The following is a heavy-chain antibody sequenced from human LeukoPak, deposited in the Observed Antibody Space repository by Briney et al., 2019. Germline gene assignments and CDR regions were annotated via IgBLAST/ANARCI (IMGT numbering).Heavy chain of an antibody. CDR1: GYTFTGYY. J-gene: IGHJ4*02. CDR3: ARDRQGAFDY. CDR2: INPNNGGT. V-gene: IGHV1-2*02. D-gene: IGHD1-26*01. Sequence: ASVKVSCKASGYTFTGYYMHWVRQAPGQGLEWMGWINPNNGGTIYAQKFQGRVTMTRDTSISTAYMELTILRSDDTAVYYCARDRQGAFDYWGQGTLVTVSS.